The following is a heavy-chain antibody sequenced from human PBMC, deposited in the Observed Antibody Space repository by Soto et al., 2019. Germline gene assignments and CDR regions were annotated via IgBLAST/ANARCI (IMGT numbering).Heavy chain of an antibody. D-gene: IGHD7-27*01. Sequence: EVQLLESGGGLVQPGGSLRLSCAASGFTFSNYSMSWVRQAPGMGLEWVSAISAGGATTYYADSVKGRFTMSRDNSKNTLYLQMNRLRAEDTAVYYCARRGDQYCFDYWGQGTLVTVSS. CDR3: ARRGDQYCFDY. J-gene: IGHJ4*02. CDR1: GFTFSNYS. V-gene: IGHV3-23*01. CDR2: ISAGGATT.